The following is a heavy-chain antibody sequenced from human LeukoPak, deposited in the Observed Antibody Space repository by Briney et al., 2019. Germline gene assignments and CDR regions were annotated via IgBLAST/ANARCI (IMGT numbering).Heavy chain of an antibody. CDR1: GYTFTNYY. Sequence: GASVKVSCKAYGYTFTNYYMDWVRQAPGQGLEWKGVINPSGGSTSYAQNFQGRVTMTRDTSTSTVYMELSSLRSEDTAVYYRAREPYDSSGYEYFQHWGQGTLVIVSS. J-gene: IGHJ1*01. CDR3: AREPYDSSGYEYFQH. CDR2: INPSGGST. V-gene: IGHV1-46*01. D-gene: IGHD3-22*01.